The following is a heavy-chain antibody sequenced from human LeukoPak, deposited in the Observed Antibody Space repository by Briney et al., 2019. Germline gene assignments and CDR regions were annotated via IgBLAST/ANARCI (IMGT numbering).Heavy chain of an antibody. Sequence: ASVKVSCKASGYTFSDYYMYWVRQAPGQGLEWMGWINPDSGGTNYAQKFQGRVTMTRDTSITTGYMELTRLTSDDTAVYYCARASSGSYFSYYMDVWGKGTTVTISS. CDR1: GYTFSDYY. CDR3: ARASSGSYFSYYMDV. V-gene: IGHV1-2*02. J-gene: IGHJ6*03. D-gene: IGHD1-26*01. CDR2: INPDSGGT.